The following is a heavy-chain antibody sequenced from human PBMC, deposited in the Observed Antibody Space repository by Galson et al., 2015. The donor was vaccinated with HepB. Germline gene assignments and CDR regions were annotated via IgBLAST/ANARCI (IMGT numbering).Heavy chain of an antibody. Sequence: SLRLSCAASGFTFSSYVMHWVRQAPGKGLEWVAAIWQDGSNKSYGDSVKGRFTISRDNSKNTLYLQMNSLRAEDTAFYYCTTEGAAAYTNDYWGQGTLVTVSS. J-gene: IGHJ4*02. V-gene: IGHV3-33*08. CDR1: GFTFSSYV. CDR3: TTEGAAAYTNDY. CDR2: IWQDGSNK. D-gene: IGHD6-25*01.